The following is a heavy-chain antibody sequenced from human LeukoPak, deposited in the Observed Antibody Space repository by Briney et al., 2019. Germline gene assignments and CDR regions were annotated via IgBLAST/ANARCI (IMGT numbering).Heavy chain of an antibody. CDR2: IYTSGST. J-gene: IGHJ4*02. CDR3: ARQDYYDSSGYYYEPPGYFDY. D-gene: IGHD3-22*01. Sequence: SETLSLTCTVSGGSISSGSYYWSWIRQPAGKGLEWIGRIYTSGSTNYNPSLKSRVTISVDTSKNQFSLKLSSVTAADTAVYYCARQDYYDSSGYYYEPPGYFDYWGQGTLVTVSS. CDR1: GGSISSGSYY. V-gene: IGHV4-61*02.